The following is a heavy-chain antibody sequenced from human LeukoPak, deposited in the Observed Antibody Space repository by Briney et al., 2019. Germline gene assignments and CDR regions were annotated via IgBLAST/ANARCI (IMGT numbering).Heavy chain of an antibody. J-gene: IGHJ2*01. CDR3: AKGLPPSSTWAYWHFDL. Sequence: VQPGGSLRLSCAAFGFTFDVSAMNWVRQAPGKGLEWVSASGNAGDTYYADSVKGRFTISRDNSKNTLNLQMNSLRADDTAVYYCAKGLPPSSTWAYWHFDLWGRGALVTVSS. V-gene: IGHV3-23*01. CDR2: SGNAGDT. D-gene: IGHD6-13*01. CDR1: GFTFDVSA.